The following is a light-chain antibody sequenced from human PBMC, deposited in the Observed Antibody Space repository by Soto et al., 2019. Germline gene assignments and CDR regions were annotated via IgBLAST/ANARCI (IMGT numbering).Light chain of an antibody. CDR1: QGISSW. V-gene: IGKV1-12*01. Sequence: DIQRTQSPSSVSASVGDRVTITCRASQGISSWLAWYQQKPGQAPRLLIYGAFTRATGIPARFSGSGSGTDFTLTISCLQSEDFATYYCQQYYSFPITFGQGTRLEIK. CDR2: GAF. CDR3: QQYYSFPIT. J-gene: IGKJ5*01.